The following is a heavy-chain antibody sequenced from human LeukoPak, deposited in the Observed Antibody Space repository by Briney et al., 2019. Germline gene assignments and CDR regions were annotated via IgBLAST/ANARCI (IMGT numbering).Heavy chain of an antibody. CDR2: ISSSGSTI. CDR1: GFTFSDYY. CDR3: ARESGYDFWSGSIQGGYFDY. Sequence: PGGSLRLSCAASGFTFSDYYMSWIRQAPGKGLEWVSYISSSGSTIYYADSVKGRFTISRDNAKNSLYLQMNSLRAEDTAEYYCARESGYDFWSGSIQGGYFDYWGQGTLVTVSS. D-gene: IGHD3-3*01. J-gene: IGHJ4*02. V-gene: IGHV3-11*04.